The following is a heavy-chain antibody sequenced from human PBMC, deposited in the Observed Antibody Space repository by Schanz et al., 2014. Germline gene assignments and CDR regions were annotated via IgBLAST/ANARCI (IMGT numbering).Heavy chain of an antibody. Sequence: QVQLQQWGAGLLKPSETLSLSCAVYGGSLSGYYWGWVRQPPRKGLEWIGEINQSGRASYNPSLKSRVTISVDTSNTQFSLKVTSVTAADTAVYYCARGQDHAKTGDLWGRGTLVTISS. CDR1: GGSLSGYY. CDR2: INQSGRA. V-gene: IGHV4-34*01. CDR3: ARGQDHAKTGDL. D-gene: IGHD2-2*01. J-gene: IGHJ5*02.